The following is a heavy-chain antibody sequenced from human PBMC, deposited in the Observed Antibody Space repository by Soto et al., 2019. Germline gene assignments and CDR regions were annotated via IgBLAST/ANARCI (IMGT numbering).Heavy chain of an antibody. CDR1: GFTFSSYA. CDR3: ASSIAVAGRFGY. V-gene: IGHV3-30-3*01. Sequence: GGSLRLSSATSGFTFSSYAIHWVRQAPGKGLEWVAVISYDGSNKYYADSVKGRFTISRDNSKNTLYLQMNSLRAEDTAVYYCASSIAVAGRFGYWGQGTLVTVSS. CDR2: ISYDGSNK. J-gene: IGHJ4*02. D-gene: IGHD6-19*01.